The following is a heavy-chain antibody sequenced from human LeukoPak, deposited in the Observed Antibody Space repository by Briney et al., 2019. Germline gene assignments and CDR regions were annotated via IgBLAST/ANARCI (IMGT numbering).Heavy chain of an antibody. Sequence: GGSLRLSCAASGFTFSSYTMHWVRQAPGKGLDWVSSINSRSDTIFYAESVRGRFTISRDNSRSTLYLQMSSLRSEDTAVYYCARDPLNRRWGSYYFDYWGLGTLVTVSS. CDR2: INSRSDTI. D-gene: IGHD1-14*01. J-gene: IGHJ4*02. CDR1: GFTFSSYT. V-gene: IGHV3-21*01. CDR3: ARDPLNRRWGSYYFDY.